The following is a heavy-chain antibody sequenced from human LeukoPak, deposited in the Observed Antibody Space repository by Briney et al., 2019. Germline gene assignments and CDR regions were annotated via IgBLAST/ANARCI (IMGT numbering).Heavy chain of an antibody. J-gene: IGHJ4*02. Sequence: VASVKVSCKASGGTFSSYAISWVRQAPGQGLEWMGRIIPILGIANYAQKFQGRVTITADKSTSTAYMELSSLRSEDTAVYYCASELEDYYGSGSYPGYYFDYWGQGTLVTVSS. CDR1: GGTFSSYA. CDR3: ASELEDYYGSGSYPGYYFDY. CDR2: IIPILGIA. V-gene: IGHV1-69*04. D-gene: IGHD3-10*01.